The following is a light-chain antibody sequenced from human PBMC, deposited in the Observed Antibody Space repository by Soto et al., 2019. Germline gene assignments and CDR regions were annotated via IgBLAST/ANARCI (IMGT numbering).Light chain of an antibody. CDR2: EAT. CDR1: SSDIGSYNL. V-gene: IGLV2-14*02. CDR3: SSYTNINTRACV. J-gene: IGLJ1*01. Sequence: QSALTQPASVSGSPEQSITISCTGTSSDIGSYNLVSWYQQHPGKAPKVMIYEATKRPSGVSNRFSGSKSGNTASLTISGLQAEDEAEYYCSSYTNINTRACVFGTGTKLTVL.